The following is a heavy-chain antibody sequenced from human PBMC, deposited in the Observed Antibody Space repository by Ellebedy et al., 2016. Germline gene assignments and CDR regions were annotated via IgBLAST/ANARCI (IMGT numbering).Heavy chain of an antibody. Sequence: GESLKISCAASGFTFSYAWMHWVRQVPGKGLVWVSRINSDGRSTAYADSVKGRFTISRDNAKNTLYLQMSSLRAEDTAIYYCARDGGFCNGGACYASWGQGTLVTVSS. CDR3: ARDGGFCNGGACYAS. V-gene: IGHV3-74*01. CDR1: GFTFSYAW. J-gene: IGHJ5*02. D-gene: IGHD2-8*02. CDR2: INSDGRST.